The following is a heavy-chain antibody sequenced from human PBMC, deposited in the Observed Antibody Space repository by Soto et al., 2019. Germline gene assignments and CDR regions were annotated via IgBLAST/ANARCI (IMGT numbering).Heavy chain of an antibody. Sequence: QVQLVQSGAEVKKPGASVKVSCKASGYTFTSYGISWVRQAPGQGLEWMGWISAYNGNTNYAQKLQGRVTMTTDTSTSTAYMELRSLRSDDTAVYYCAIDGGYCISTSCYSDYFDYWGQGTLVTVSS. J-gene: IGHJ4*02. CDR2: ISAYNGNT. CDR1: GYTFTSYG. CDR3: AIDGGYCISTSCYSDYFDY. V-gene: IGHV1-18*01. D-gene: IGHD2-2*01.